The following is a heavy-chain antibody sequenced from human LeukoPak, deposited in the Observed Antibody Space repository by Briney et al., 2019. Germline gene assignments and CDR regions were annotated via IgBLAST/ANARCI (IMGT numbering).Heavy chain of an antibody. D-gene: IGHD3-22*01. V-gene: IGHV1-69*11. CDR3: ARVGYYDSSGYYPLYY. J-gene: IGHJ4*02. Sequence: ASVKVSCKASGGTFSSYAISWVRQAPGQGLEWMGRIIPILGTANYAQKFQGRVTITTDESTSTAYMELSSLRSEDTAVYYCARVGYYDSSGYYPLYYWGQGTLVTVSS. CDR2: IIPILGTA. CDR1: GGTFSSYA.